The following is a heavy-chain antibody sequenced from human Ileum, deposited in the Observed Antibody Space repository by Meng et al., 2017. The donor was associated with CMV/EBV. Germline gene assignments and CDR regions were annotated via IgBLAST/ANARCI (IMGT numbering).Heavy chain of an antibody. CDR3: AKGPIQQLGTMGLGWFDP. V-gene: IGHV3-23*01. Sequence: FTLSSYVMIGVRQDPGKGLELVSSISGGGDDTYYADSVKGRFTISRDKSKNTLYLQMNSLRAEDTAVFYCAKGPIQQLGTMGLGWFDPWGQGTLVTVSS. CDR1: FTLSSYV. D-gene: IGHD6-13*01. J-gene: IGHJ5*02. CDR2: ISGGGDDT.